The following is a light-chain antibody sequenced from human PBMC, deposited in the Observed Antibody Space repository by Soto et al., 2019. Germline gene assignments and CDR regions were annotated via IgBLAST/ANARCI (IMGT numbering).Light chain of an antibody. CDR1: QSISIW. CDR3: QHWNDYSWT. J-gene: IGKJ1*01. V-gene: IGKV1-5*03. CDR2: KTS. Sequence: DIHMTQSPSTLSASVGHRVTITCRASQSISIWLAWYQQKPGKAPNLLIYKTSSLETGVPSRFSSSGSGTELTLTISSLQPDDFASYYCQHWNDYSWTFGQGTKVEVK.